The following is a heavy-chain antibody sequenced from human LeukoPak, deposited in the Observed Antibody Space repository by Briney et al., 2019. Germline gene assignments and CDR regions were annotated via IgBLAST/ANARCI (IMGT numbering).Heavy chain of an antibody. D-gene: IGHD5-12*01. CDR2: ISYDGSNK. J-gene: IGHJ3*02. CDR3: AKVTSGYDLADAFDI. Sequence: PGGSVTLSCAASGFTFRSYGMHWVRQAAGKGLEWVAVISYDGSNKYYADSVKGRFTISRDNSKNTLYLQMNSLRAEDTAVYYCAKVTSGYDLADAFDIWGQGTMVTVSS. CDR1: GFTFRSYG. V-gene: IGHV3-30*18.